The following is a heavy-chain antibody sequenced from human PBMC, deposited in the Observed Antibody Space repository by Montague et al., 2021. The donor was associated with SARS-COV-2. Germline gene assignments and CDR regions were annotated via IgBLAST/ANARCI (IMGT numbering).Heavy chain of an antibody. CDR1: GDSVSINRPT. V-gene: IGHV6-1*01. J-gene: IGHJ4*02. CDR2: TYYLSKWYY. D-gene: IGHD6-19*01. Sequence: CAISGDSVSINRPTWNWIRQSPSIGLEGLGGTYYLSKWYYEYAVSLKSRITINPDTSKNQFSLQVKSMTPEDTAVYYCALAVAGRGGYDYWGQGTLVTVPS. CDR3: ALAVAGRGGYDY.